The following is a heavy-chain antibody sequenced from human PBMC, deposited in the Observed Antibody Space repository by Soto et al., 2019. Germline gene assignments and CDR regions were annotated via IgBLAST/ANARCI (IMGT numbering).Heavy chain of an antibody. CDR3: ARQRSGSGNLLWFDS. Sequence: QVQLQESGPGLVKPSETLSLTCSVSGDSVSGYYWSWIRQPTGKGLEWIGHIYYSGITKYNPSLKSGVTMSVDTSKNQFSLKMNFVTAADTAVYYCARQRSGSGNLLWFDSWGQGTLVTVSS. CDR2: IYYSGIT. J-gene: IGHJ5*01. D-gene: IGHD3-10*01. V-gene: IGHV4-59*08. CDR1: GDSVSGYY.